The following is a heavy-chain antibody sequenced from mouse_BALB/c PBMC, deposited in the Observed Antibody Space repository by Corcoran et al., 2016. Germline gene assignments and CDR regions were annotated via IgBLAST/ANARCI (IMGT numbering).Heavy chain of an antibody. CDR1: GFNIKDTY. J-gene: IGHJ1*01. D-gene: IGHD4-1*01. V-gene: IGHV14-3*02. CDR2: IDPANGNT. Sequence: EVQLQQSGAELVKPGASVKLSCTASGFNIKDTYMHWVKQRPEQGLEWIGRIDPANGNTKYDPKFQGKATITADTSSNTAYLQLSSLTSEDTAVYYGALSGPHGYFDVGGAGTTVTVSS. CDR3: ALSGPHGYFDV.